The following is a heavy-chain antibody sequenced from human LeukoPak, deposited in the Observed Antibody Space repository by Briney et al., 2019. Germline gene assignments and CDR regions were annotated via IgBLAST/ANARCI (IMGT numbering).Heavy chain of an antibody. CDR1: GGSISSYY. D-gene: IGHD1-26*01. J-gene: IGHJ6*03. CDR2: IYYSGGT. CDR3: ARRRGSGSYYNYYYYMDV. V-gene: IGHV4-59*01. Sequence: SETLSLTCTVSGGSISSYYWSWIRQPPGKGLEWIGYIYYSGGTNYNPSLKSRVTISVDTSKNQFSLKLSSVTAADTAVYYCARRRGSGSYYNYYYYMDVWGKGTTVTVSS.